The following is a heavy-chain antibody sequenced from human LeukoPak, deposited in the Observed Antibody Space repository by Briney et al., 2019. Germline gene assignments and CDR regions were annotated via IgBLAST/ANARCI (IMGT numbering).Heavy chain of an antibody. Sequence: GGSLRLSCAASGFTFSLYYMSWVRQAPGKGLEWVANINQDGSKIYYVDSVKGRFTISKDNAKNPLYLQMNSLRAEDTAVYYCARDVGYIDHVVESVYFDYWGQGILVTVSS. CDR3: ARDVGYIDHVVESVYFDY. D-gene: IGHD2-15*01. CDR1: GFTFSLYY. J-gene: IGHJ4*02. V-gene: IGHV3-7*04. CDR2: INQDGSKI.